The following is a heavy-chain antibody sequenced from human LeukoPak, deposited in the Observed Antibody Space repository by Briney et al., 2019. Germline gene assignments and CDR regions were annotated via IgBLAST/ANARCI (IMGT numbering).Heavy chain of an antibody. CDR2: INSDRSST. J-gene: IGHJ5*02. CDR3: ARCRDGYNLNWFDP. D-gene: IGHD5-24*01. V-gene: IGHV3-74*01. Sequence: GGSLRLSCAASGFTFSSYWMHWVRQAPGKGLVWVSRINSDRSSTSYADSVKGRFTISRDNAKNTLYLQMNSLRAEDTAVYYCARCRDGYNLNWFDPWGQGTLVTVSS. CDR1: GFTFSSYW.